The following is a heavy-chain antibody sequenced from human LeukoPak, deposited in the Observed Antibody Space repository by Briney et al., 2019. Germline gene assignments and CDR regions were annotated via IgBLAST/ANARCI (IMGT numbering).Heavy chain of an antibody. D-gene: IGHD6-13*01. CDR2: IYYSGST. CDR3: ARGESYSSSWPPYYYYYYYMDV. J-gene: IGHJ6*03. V-gene: IGHV4-59*01. CDR1: GGSISSYY. Sequence: PSETLSLTCTVSGGSISSYYWSWIRQPPGKGLEWIGYIYYSGSTNYNPSLKSRVTISVDTSKNQFSLKLSSVTAADTAVYYCARGESYSSSWPPYYYYYYYMDVWGKGTTVTVSS.